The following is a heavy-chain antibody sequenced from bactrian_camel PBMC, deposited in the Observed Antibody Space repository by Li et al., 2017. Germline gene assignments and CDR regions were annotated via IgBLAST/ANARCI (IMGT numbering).Heavy chain of an antibody. J-gene: IGHJ6*01. CDR2: INGRGSA. Sequence: QLVESGGGLVQPGGSLRLSCSASGFTFSTYWMYWVRQAPGKGLEYVSKINGRGSAFYNDFAKGRFTISQDNAKNTLYLQMNNLKPEDTAMYYCAAGPLAACGGWWDGGFNSWGQGTQVTVS. CDR3: AAGPLAACGGWWDGGFNS. CDR1: GFTFSTYW. D-gene: IGHD7*01. V-gene: IGHV3S1*01.